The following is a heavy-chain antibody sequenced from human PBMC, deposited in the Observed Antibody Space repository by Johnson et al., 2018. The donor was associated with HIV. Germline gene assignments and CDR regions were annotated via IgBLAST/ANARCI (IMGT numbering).Heavy chain of an antibody. Sequence: VQLVESGGGVVRPGGSLRLSCAASGFTFSSYGMHWVRQAPGKGLEWVAFIRYDGSNKYYADSVTGRFPISRDNAKNTLYLQMNSLRAEDTALYYCAVSVLTGRRPDDAFDIWGQGTMVTVSS. J-gene: IGHJ3*02. CDR3: AVSVLTGRRPDDAFDI. D-gene: IGHD3-9*01. CDR2: IRYDGSNK. CDR1: GFTFSSYG. V-gene: IGHV3-30*02.